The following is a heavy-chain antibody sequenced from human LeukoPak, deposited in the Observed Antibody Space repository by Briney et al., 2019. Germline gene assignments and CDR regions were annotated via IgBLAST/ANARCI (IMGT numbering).Heavy chain of an antibody. CDR3: ARQKSRSYGLFDY. D-gene: IGHD1-26*01. Sequence: SETLSLTCTVSGGSISSSSHYWGWIRQPPGKGLEWIGSIYYSGSTYYNPSLKSRVTISVDTSKNQFSLKLSSVTAADTSVYYCARQKSRSYGLFDYWGQGTLVTVSS. V-gene: IGHV4-39*01. CDR2: IYYSGST. J-gene: IGHJ4*02. CDR1: GGSISSSSHY.